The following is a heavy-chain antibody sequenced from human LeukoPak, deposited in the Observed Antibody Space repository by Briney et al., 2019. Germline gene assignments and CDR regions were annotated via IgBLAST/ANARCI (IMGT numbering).Heavy chain of an antibody. CDR3: ARGVVPAAIRYHYYYMDV. Sequence: PGGSLRLSCAASGFTFSSYAISGVRQATGQGLEWMGRMNPNSGNTGYAQKFQGRVTITRNTSISTACMELSSLRSEDTAVYYCARGVVPAAIRYHYYYMDVWGKGTTVTVSS. V-gene: IGHV1-8*03. CDR2: MNPNSGNT. CDR1: GFTFSSYA. J-gene: IGHJ6*03. D-gene: IGHD2-2*02.